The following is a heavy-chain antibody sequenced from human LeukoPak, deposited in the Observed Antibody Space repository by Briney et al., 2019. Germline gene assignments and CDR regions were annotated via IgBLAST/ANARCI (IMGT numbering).Heavy chain of an antibody. Sequence: PSETLSLTCTVSGGSISSGGYYWSWIRQHPGKGLEWIGYIYYSGSTYYNPSLKSRVTISVDTSKNQFSLKLSSVTAADTAVYYCARDVISQNWFDPWGQGTLVTVSS. CDR1: GGSISSGGYY. V-gene: IGHV4-31*03. CDR3: ARDVISQNWFDP. CDR2: IYYSGST. J-gene: IGHJ5*02. D-gene: IGHD3-3*02.